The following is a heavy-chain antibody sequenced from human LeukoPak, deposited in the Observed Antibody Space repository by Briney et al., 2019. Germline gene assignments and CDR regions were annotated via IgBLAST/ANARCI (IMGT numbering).Heavy chain of an antibody. CDR1: GGTFSSYA. Sequence: ASVKVSCKASGGTFSSYAISWVRQAPGQGLEWMGGIIPIFGTANYAQKFQGRVTITADESTSTAYMELSSLRSEDTAVYYCARAPHYYGSGPYYFDYWGQGTLVTVSS. D-gene: IGHD3-10*01. CDR2: IIPIFGTA. J-gene: IGHJ4*02. V-gene: IGHV1-69*13. CDR3: ARAPHYYGSGPYYFDY.